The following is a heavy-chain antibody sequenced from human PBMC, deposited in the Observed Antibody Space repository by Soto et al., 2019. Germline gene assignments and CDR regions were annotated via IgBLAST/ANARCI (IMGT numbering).Heavy chain of an antibody. CDR2: IYYSGST. CDR3: ARDGRLASLGDY. V-gene: IGHV4-31*03. D-gene: IGHD6-19*01. Sequence: QVQLQESGPGLVKPSQTLSLTCTVSGGSINTVSYYWSWIRQHPGKGLEWIGYIYYSGSTYYNPSLKSRVTISVDTSKNQFSLMLKSVTAADTAVYYCARDGRLASLGDYWGQGTLVTVSS. CDR1: GGSINTVSYY. J-gene: IGHJ4*02.